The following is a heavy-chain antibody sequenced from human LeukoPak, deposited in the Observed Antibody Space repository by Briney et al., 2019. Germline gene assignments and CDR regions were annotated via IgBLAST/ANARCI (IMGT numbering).Heavy chain of an antibody. V-gene: IGHV3-9*01. CDR1: GFTFDDYA. J-gene: IGHJ5*02. CDR3: AKDMSTTIFGVVSAFDP. Sequence: GRSLRLSCAASGFTFDDYAMPWVRQAPGKGLEWVSGISWNSGSIGYADSVKGRFTISRDNAKNSLYLQMNSLRAEDTALYYCAKDMSTTIFGVVSAFDPWGQGTLVTVSS. CDR2: ISWNSGSI. D-gene: IGHD3-3*01.